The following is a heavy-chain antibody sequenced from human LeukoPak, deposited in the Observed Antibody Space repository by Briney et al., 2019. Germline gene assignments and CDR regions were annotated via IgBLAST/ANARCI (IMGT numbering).Heavy chain of an antibody. CDR2: ISSSSSYI. J-gene: IGHJ4*02. CDR3: AKFFAPSGGASGWPWTMDN. Sequence: GGSLRLSCAASGFTFSSYSMNWVRQAPGKGLEWVSSISSSSSYIYYADSVKGRFTISRDNAKNSLYLQMNSLRAEDTAIYYCAKFFAPSGGASGWPWTMDNWGQGALVTVSS. V-gene: IGHV3-21*04. CDR1: GFTFSSYS. D-gene: IGHD6-19*01.